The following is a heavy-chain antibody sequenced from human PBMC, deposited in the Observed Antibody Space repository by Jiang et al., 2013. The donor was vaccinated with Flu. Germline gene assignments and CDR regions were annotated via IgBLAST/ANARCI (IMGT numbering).Heavy chain of an antibody. CDR1: GFTFSIYW. Sequence: VQLVESGGDLVQPGGSLRLSCAASGFTFSIYWMSWVRQAPGKGLEWVPYIKHDASEEYYVDSVKGRFTISRDNAKNSLYLQMNSLRVEDTAVYYCVRDPRYNTAWAEYFQHWGQGTLVTVSS. J-gene: IGHJ1*01. V-gene: IGHV3-7*01. CDR3: VRDPRYNTAWAEYFQH. D-gene: IGHD6-19*01. CDR2: IKHDASEE.